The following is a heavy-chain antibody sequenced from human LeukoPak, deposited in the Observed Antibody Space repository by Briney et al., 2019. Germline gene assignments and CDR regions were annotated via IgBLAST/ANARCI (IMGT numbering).Heavy chain of an antibody. CDR3: AKDLYL. Sequence: PGGSLRLSCAASGFTFSSYGMHWVRQAPGKGLEWVAVISYDGSNKYYADSVRGRFTISRDNSKNTLYLQMNSLRAEDTAVYYCAKDLYLWGQGTLVTVSS. CDR1: GFTFSSYG. V-gene: IGHV3-30*18. CDR2: ISYDGSNK. J-gene: IGHJ4*02. D-gene: IGHD2-2*01.